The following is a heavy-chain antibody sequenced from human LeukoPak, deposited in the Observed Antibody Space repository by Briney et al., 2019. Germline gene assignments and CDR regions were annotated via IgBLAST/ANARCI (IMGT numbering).Heavy chain of an antibody. CDR1: GYTFTSYG. CDR2: ISPNNGDI. V-gene: IGHV1-18*01. J-gene: IGHJ4*02. D-gene: IGHD6-13*01. CDR3: ARAPPGMTMGPGDY. Sequence: GASVKVSCKASGYTFTSYGISWVRQAPGQGLEWMGWISPNNGDIVYAQKFQGRVTLTIETSTTTASMEVRSLRSDDTAMYYCARAPPGMTMGPGDYWGQGTLVIVSS.